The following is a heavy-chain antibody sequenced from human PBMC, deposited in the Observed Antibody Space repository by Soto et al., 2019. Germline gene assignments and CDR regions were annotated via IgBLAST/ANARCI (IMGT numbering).Heavy chain of an antibody. Sequence: QVRLQRGGPDRWKPSEPLSLPGASYVGPFRGYSWAGFPKPQGKGREWMGETNNIGSTNYNPPLKSRVTISVDTSKNQFSLKLSSVTAADTAVYYCARTRRIVVVPAAIWAQVVHWFDPWGQGTLVTVSS. CDR3: ARTRRIVVVPAAIWAQVVHWFDP. D-gene: IGHD2-2*01. CDR2: TNNIGST. J-gene: IGHJ5*02. V-gene: IGHV4-34*01. CDR1: VGPFRGYS.